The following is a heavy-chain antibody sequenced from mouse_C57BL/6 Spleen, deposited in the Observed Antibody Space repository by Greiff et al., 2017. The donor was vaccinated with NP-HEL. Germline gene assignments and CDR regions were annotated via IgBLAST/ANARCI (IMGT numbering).Heavy chain of an antibody. V-gene: IGHV1-9*01. D-gene: IGHD2-4*01. Sequence: QVQLQQSGAELMKPGASVKLSCKATGYTFTGYWIEWVKQRPGHGLEWIGEIFPGSGYTNYNENFKDKAAFTADTSSNTAYIQLSSLTTEDSACYYFARGHDYSFPNWGQGTLVTVSA. CDR1: GYTFTGYW. CDR3: ARGHDYSFPN. CDR2: IFPGSGYT. J-gene: IGHJ3*01.